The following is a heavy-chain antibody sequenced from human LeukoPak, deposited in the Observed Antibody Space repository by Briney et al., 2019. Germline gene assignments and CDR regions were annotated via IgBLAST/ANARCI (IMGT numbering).Heavy chain of an antibody. V-gene: IGHV1-2*02. Sequence: ASVKVSCKTSRYTFSDHYVQWLRQAPGQGLEWMGWINPYSGDTSSARKFQGRVTMTKDTSITTAYLELTGLTSDGTAIYYCAREGRGSGHWAGFDFWGQGALVTVSS. J-gene: IGHJ4*02. CDR2: INPYSGDT. CDR3: AREGRGSGHWAGFDF. D-gene: IGHD7-27*01. CDR1: RYTFSDHY.